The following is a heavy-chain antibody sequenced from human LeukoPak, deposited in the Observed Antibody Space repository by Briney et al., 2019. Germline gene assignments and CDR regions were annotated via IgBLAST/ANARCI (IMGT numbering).Heavy chain of an antibody. V-gene: IGHV3-30*18. D-gene: IGHD3-22*01. J-gene: IGHJ4*02. CDR1: GFTFSSYG. CDR3: AKGPHPYYYDSSGYYPRFSFDY. Sequence: GGSLRLSCAASGFTFSSYGMHWVRQAPGKGLEWVAVISYDGSNKYYADSVKGRFTISRDNSKNTLYLQMNSLRAEDTAVYYCAKGPHPYYYDSSGYYPRFSFDYWGQGTLVTVSS. CDR2: ISYDGSNK.